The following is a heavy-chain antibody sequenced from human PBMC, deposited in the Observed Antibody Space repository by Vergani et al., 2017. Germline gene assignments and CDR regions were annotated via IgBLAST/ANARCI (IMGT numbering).Heavy chain of an antibody. D-gene: IGHD6-19*01. V-gene: IGHV4-39*01. Sequence: QLQLQESGPGLVKPSETLSLTCTVPGGSISSSSYYLGWIRQPPGKGLELIGSIYYRGNTYYNPSLQSRVTISVDPSKNQFSLKLSAVTAADTAVYYCARIGYSSGYWFDPWGQGTPVTVSS. J-gene: IGHJ5*02. CDR1: GGSISSSSYY. CDR2: IYYRGNT. CDR3: ARIGYSSGYWFDP.